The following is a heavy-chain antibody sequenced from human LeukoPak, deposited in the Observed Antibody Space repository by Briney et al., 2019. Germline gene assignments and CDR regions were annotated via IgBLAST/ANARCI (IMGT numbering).Heavy chain of an antibody. CDR3: ARRTPLWFGEANFDY. CDR1: GYTFTGYY. D-gene: IGHD3-10*01. J-gene: IGHJ4*02. V-gene: IGHV1-2*02. CDR2: INPNSGGT. Sequence: ASVTVSCKASGYTFTGYYMHWVRQAPGQGLEWMGWINPNSGGTNYAQKFQGRVTMTRDTSISTAYMELSRLRSDDTAVYYCARRTPLWFGEANFDYWGEGCLVTVSS.